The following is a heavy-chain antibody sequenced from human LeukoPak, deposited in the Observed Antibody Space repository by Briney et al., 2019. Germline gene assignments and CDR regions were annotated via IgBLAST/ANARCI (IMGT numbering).Heavy chain of an antibody. CDR3: ASPGDHYYYGMDV. D-gene: IGHD7-27*01. CDR2: INPSGGST. J-gene: IGHJ6*02. Sequence: GASVKVSCKASGYTFTSYYMHWVRQAPGQGLEWMGIINPSGGSTSYAQKFQGRVTMTRDTSISTAYMELSRLRSDDTAVYYCASPGDHYYYGMDVWGQGTTVTVSS. V-gene: IGHV1-46*01. CDR1: GYTFTSYY.